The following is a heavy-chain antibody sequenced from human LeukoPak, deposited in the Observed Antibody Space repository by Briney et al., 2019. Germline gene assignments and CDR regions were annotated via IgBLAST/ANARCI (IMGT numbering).Heavy chain of an antibody. Sequence: ASVKVSCKASGYTFTSYDINWVRQATGQGPEWMGWMNPNSGHTGYAQKFQGRLTMTRNTSISTAYMELSSLRAEDTAVYYCAKDRSMTTVTPFDNWGQGTLVAVSS. CDR1: GYTFTSYD. CDR3: AKDRSMTTVTPFDN. V-gene: IGHV1-8*01. CDR2: MNPNSGHT. J-gene: IGHJ4*02. D-gene: IGHD4-17*01.